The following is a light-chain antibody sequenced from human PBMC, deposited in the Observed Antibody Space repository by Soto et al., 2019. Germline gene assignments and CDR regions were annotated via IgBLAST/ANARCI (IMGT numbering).Light chain of an antibody. V-gene: IGLV2-14*01. CDR1: SSDIGTYNF. CDR2: EVD. CDR3: SSYTTTNSYV. Sequence: QSALTQPASVSRSPGQAITISCSGSSSDIGTYNFVSWYQHLPGKAPQLIIFEVDNRPSGVSDRFSASKSGNTASLTISGLQADDEAEYYCSSYTTTNSYVFGSGTKLTVL. J-gene: IGLJ1*01.